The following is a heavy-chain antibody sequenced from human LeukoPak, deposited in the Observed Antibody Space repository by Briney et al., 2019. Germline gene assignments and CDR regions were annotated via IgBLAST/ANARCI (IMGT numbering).Heavy chain of an antibody. Sequence: SVKVSCKASGGTSSSYAISWVRQAPGQGLEWMGRIIPILGIANYAQKFQGRVTITADKSTSTAYMELSSLRSEDTAVYYCARVPGRGYSYGSQPWGQGTLVTVSS. CDR3: ARVPGRGYSYGSQP. J-gene: IGHJ4*02. CDR2: IIPILGIA. CDR1: GGTSSSYA. V-gene: IGHV1-69*04. D-gene: IGHD5-18*01.